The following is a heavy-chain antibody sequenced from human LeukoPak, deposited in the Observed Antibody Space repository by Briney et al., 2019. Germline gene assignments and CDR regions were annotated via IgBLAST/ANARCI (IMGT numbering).Heavy chain of an antibody. CDR1: GGFFSGYY. CDR3: ARGRPSNDFWSGYYGAGTYFDY. D-gene: IGHD3-3*01. J-gene: IGHJ4*02. V-gene: IGHV4-34*01. Sequence: PSETLSLTCAVYGGFFSGYYWSWIRQPPGKGLEWIGEINHSGSTNYNPSLKSRVTISVDTSKNQFSLKLSSVTAADTAVYYCARGRPSNDFWSGYYGAGTYFDYWGQGTLVTVSS. CDR2: INHSGST.